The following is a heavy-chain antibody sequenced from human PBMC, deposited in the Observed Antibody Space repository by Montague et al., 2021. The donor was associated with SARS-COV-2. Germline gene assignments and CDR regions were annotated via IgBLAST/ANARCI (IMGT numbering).Heavy chain of an antibody. CDR1: GVSISSSGYY. J-gene: IGHJ4*02. CDR2: VHYSGGS. CDR3: ARMTLLRYFDWLSHGGYFDY. V-gene: IGHV4-39*01. Sequence: SETLSLTCSVSGVSISSSGYYWGWVRQPPGKGLEWIGSVHYSGGSNYNPSLESRVTMSVDTSKNQFSLKLSSVTAADTAVYYCARMTLLRYFDWLSHGGYFDYWGQGTLVTVSS. D-gene: IGHD3-9*01.